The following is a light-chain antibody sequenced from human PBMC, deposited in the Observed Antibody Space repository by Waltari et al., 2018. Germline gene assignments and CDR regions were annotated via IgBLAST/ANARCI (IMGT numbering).Light chain of an antibody. J-gene: IGLJ3*02. V-gene: IGLV2-11*01. CDR2: DVS. CDR1: SSDVGGYNY. Sequence: QSSLTQPRSVSGSPGQSVTISCTGTSSDVGGYNYVSWYQQHPGKAPKRRIYDVSKRPTGVPDRVSGSKSGDTASLPISGLQAEDEADYYSCSYAGSYTWVFGGGTQLTVL. CDR3: CSYAGSYTWV.